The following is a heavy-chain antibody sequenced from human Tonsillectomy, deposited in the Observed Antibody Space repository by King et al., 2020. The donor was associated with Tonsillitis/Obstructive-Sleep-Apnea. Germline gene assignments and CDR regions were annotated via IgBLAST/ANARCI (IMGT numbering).Heavy chain of an antibody. D-gene: IGHD6-13*01. CDR1: GFTFKDYA. Sequence: QLVQSGGGLVQPGRSLRLSCVASGFTFKDYAMYWVRQAPGKGLEWVSGISWNSGSVAYADCVKGGFTISRDNDKNSLYLEMNSLRPEDTALYYCAKDLLIAVSGTPGDTFDIWGQGTMVTVSS. J-gene: IGHJ3*02. CDR2: ISWNSGSV. V-gene: IGHV3-9*01. CDR3: AKDLLIAVSGTPGDTFDI.